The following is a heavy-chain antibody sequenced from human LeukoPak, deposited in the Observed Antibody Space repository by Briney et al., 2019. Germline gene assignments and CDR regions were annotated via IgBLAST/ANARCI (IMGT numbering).Heavy chain of an antibody. CDR3: ARVGVEMATTGAFDI. V-gene: IGHV3-30*04. CDR1: GFTFSNYA. CDR2: ISYDGSNK. D-gene: IGHD5-24*01. Sequence: GGSLRLSCAASGFTFSNYAMHWVRQAPGKGLGWVAVISYDGSNKYYADSVKGRFTISRDNSKNTLYLQMNSLRAEDTAVYYCARVGVEMATTGAFDIWGQGTMVTVSS. J-gene: IGHJ3*02.